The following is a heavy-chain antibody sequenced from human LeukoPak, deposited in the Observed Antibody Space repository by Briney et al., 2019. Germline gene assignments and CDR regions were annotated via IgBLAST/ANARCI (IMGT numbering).Heavy chain of an antibody. CDR1: GGSISSYY. CDR2: IYTSGST. Sequence: SETLSLPCTVSGGSISSYYWSWIRQPPGKGLEWIGYIYTSGSTNYNPSLKSRVTMSLDTSKNQFSLRLNSVTEADTAVYCCARSGTVTGYLYWGQGVLVTVSS. V-gene: IGHV4-4*09. D-gene: IGHD3-9*01. J-gene: IGHJ4*02. CDR3: ARSGTVTGYLY.